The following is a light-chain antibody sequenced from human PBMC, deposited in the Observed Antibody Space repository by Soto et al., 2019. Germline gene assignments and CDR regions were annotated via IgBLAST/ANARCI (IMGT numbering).Light chain of an antibody. CDR1: QSISSW. CDR2: KAS. Sequence: DIQMTQSPSTLSASVGDRVTITCRASQSISSWLAWYQQKPGKAPKLLIYKASSLESGVPSRFSGSGSGTDFTLTISSLQPDDFATYYCQHYGTFGQGTKLEIK. J-gene: IGKJ2*02. V-gene: IGKV1-5*03. CDR3: QHYGT.